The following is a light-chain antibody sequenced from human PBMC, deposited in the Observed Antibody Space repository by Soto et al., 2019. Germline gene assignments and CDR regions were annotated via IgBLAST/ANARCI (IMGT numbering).Light chain of an antibody. J-gene: IGKJ4*01. CDR1: QGISSY. CDR2: TAS. Sequence: IRMTQSPSSFSASIGDRVTITCRASQGISSYLAWYQQKPGKAPKLLIYTASTLQSGVPSRFSGSGSGTDFTLTISCLQSEDFATYCCQQCYSYPLTFGRGTKVDIK. V-gene: IGKV1-8*01. CDR3: QQCYSYPLT.